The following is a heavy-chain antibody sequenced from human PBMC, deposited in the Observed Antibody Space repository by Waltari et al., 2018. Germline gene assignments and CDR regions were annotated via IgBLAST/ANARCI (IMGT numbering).Heavy chain of an antibody. CDR1: GGSISSSSYY. J-gene: IGHJ6*02. D-gene: IGHD4-17*01. CDR3: ARDSTVTTSYYYYGMDV. CDR2: IYYSGVT. Sequence: QLQLQESGPGLVKPSETLSLTCTVSGGSISSSSYYWGWIRQPPGKGLEWIGSIYYSGVTYDNPSLKSRVTISVDTSKNQFSLKLSSVTAADTAVYYCARDSTVTTSYYYYGMDVWGQGTTVTVSS. V-gene: IGHV4-39*07.